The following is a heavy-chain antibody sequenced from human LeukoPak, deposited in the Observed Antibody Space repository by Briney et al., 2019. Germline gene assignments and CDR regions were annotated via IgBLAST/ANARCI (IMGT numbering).Heavy chain of an antibody. J-gene: IGHJ5*02. V-gene: IGHV4-59*08. CDR2: IYYSGST. D-gene: IGHD2-15*01. Sequence: SETLSLTCTVSGGSISSYYWSWIRQPPGKGLEWIGYIYYSGSTNYNPSLKSRVTISVDTSKNQFSLKLSSVTAADTAVYYCARNGGRHDIVVGIPLNWFDPWGQGTLVTVSS. CDR1: GGSISSYY. CDR3: ARNGGRHDIVVGIPLNWFDP.